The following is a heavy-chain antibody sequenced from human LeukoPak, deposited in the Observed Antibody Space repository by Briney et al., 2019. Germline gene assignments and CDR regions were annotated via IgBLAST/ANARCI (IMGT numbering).Heavy chain of an antibody. J-gene: IGHJ6*03. CDR3: ARGVSPGGYYYYMDV. Sequence: ASVKVSCKASGYTFSSYDVNWVRQATGQGLEWMGWMNPNSGNTGYAQKFQGRVTITRNTSINTAYMELSSLRSEDTAVYYCARGVSPGGYYYYMDVWGKGTTVTVSS. CDR2: MNPNSGNT. D-gene: IGHD3-16*01. CDR1: GYTFSSYD. V-gene: IGHV1-8*01.